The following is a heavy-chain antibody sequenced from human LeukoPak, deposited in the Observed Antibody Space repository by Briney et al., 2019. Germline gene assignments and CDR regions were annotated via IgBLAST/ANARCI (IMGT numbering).Heavy chain of an antibody. CDR2: IYYSGST. Sequence: SETLSLTCTVSGGSISSYYWSWIRQPPGKGLEWIGYIYYSGSTNYNPSLKSRVTISVDTSKNQFSLKLSSVTAADTAVYYCARESGYDCTFDYWGQGTLVTVSS. CDR3: ARESGYDCTFDY. CDR1: GGSISSYY. D-gene: IGHD5-12*01. V-gene: IGHV4-59*01. J-gene: IGHJ4*02.